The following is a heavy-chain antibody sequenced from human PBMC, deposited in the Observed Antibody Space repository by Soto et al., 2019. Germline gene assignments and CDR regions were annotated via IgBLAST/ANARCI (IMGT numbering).Heavy chain of an antibody. V-gene: IGHV3-33*01. D-gene: IGHD1-20*01. CDR2: IWYDGSKK. J-gene: IGHJ4*02. CDR3: ATGTTYKIDY. Sequence: RLSNAAAGFTFRSHGLHRIRQAPGKGLEWVAVIWYDGSKKYHADSVKGRFTISRDNSKNTLYLQMNSLRVEDTAVYYCATGTTYKIDYWGQGTLVTVSS. CDR1: GFTFRSHG.